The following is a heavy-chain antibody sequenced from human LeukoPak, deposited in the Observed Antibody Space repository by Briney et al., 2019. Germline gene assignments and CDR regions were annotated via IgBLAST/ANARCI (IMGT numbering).Heavy chain of an antibody. Sequence: GGSLRLSCAASGFTFSNYWMHWVRQAPGKGLVWVSRINTDGSSTSYVDSVKGRFTISRDNAKNTLYLQMNSLRAEDTAVYYCAKERTPGWELLNSLVDYWGQGTLVTVSS. J-gene: IGHJ4*02. CDR2: INTDGSST. D-gene: IGHD1-26*01. CDR1: GFTFSNYW. V-gene: IGHV3-74*01. CDR3: AKERTPGWELLNSLVDY.